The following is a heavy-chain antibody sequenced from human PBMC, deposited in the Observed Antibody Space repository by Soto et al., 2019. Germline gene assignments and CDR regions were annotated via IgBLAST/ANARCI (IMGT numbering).Heavy chain of an antibody. D-gene: IGHD4-17*01. CDR3: ARVRTTGAYDLEY. V-gene: IGHV3-72*01. J-gene: IGHJ4*02. CDR2: SRNKANGYTT. CDR1: GFTFSDHY. Sequence: VHLVESGGGLVQPGGSLRLSCAVSGFTFSDHYMDWVRQAPGKGLEWLGRSRNKANGYTTIYAASVKDRFTISRDDSKDSLVLQMNSLKTEDTAVYHCARVRTTGAYDLEYWGQGTLITVSS.